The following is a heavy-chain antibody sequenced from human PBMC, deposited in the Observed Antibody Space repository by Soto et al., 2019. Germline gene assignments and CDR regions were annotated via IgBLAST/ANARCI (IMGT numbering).Heavy chain of an antibody. Sequence: GGSLRLSCAASGFTFSSDWMHWVRQAPGKGLVWVSRINSDGSSTSYADSVKGRFTISRDNAKNTLYLQMNSLRAEDTAVYYCARGSYGDFLDPIDYWGQGTLVTVSS. CDR1: GFTFSSDW. D-gene: IGHD4-17*01. J-gene: IGHJ4*02. CDR2: INSDGSST. V-gene: IGHV3-74*01. CDR3: ARGSYGDFLDPIDY.